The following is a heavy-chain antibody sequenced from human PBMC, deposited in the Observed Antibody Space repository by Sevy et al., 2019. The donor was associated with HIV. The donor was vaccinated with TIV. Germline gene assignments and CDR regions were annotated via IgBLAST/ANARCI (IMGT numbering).Heavy chain of an antibody. CDR2: IYPSDSDT. V-gene: IGHV5-51*01. D-gene: IGHD3-10*01. Sequence: GESLKISCKGSGYRFTSYWIAWVRQMPGKGLEWMGIIYPSDSDTTYSPSFQGQVTISVDKSISTAYLQWSSLKASDTAMYYCASPDSYGSGSYDAFDIWGQGTMVTVSS. CDR3: ASPDSYGSGSYDAFDI. CDR1: GYRFTSYW. J-gene: IGHJ3*02.